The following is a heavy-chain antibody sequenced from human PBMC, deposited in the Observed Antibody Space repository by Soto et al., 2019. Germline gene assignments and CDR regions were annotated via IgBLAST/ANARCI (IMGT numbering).Heavy chain of an antibody. CDR1: GYFFSSHW. V-gene: IGHV5-51*01. J-gene: IGHJ6*01. Sequence: PGESLKISCKGSGYFFSSHWIAWVRLMPGKGLEWMGIIHPGDSDTRYSPSFQGQVTISVDGSINTAYLQWRSLEASDTAVYYCASPGHNRDRPVTFWGQGTTVTVSS. CDR2: IHPGDSDT. D-gene: IGHD2-21*02. CDR3: ASPGHNRDRPVTF.